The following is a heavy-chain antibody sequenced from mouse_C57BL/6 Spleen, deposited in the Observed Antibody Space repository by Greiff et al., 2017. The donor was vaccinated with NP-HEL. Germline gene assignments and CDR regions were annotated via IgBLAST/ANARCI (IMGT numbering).Heavy chain of an antibody. CDR1: GYTFTDYY. CDR2: INPNNGGT. D-gene: IGHD1-1*01. J-gene: IGHJ1*03. Sequence: EVQLQQSGPELVKPGASVKISCKASGYTFTDYYMNWVKQSHGKSLEWIGDINPNNGGTSYNQKFKGKATLTVDKSSSTAYMELRSLTSEDSAVYYCARIPYYYGSRYFDVWGTGTTVTVSS. V-gene: IGHV1-26*01. CDR3: ARIPYYYGSRYFDV.